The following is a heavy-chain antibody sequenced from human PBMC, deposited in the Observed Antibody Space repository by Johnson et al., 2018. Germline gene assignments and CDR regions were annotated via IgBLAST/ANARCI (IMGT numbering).Heavy chain of an antibody. J-gene: IGHJ6*02. CDR3: VRDRVAVAGRYDYYGMDV. CDR1: GFTFSSYS. Sequence: EVQLLESGGGLVQPGGSLRLSCAASGFTFSSYSMNWVRQAPGKGLEWVSYISSSISTIYDADSVKGRFTISRDNAKNALSLQLNSLRDEDTAGYYCVRDRVAVAGRYDYYGMDVWGQGTTVTVSS. CDR2: ISSSISTI. V-gene: IGHV3-48*02. D-gene: IGHD6-19*01.